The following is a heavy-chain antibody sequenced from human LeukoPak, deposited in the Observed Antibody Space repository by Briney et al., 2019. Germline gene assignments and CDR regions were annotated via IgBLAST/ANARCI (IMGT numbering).Heavy chain of an antibody. J-gene: IGHJ4*02. D-gene: IGHD3-22*01. CDR2: IYYSGST. Sequence: SETLSLTCTVSGGSISSGDYYWSWIRQPPGKGLEWIGYIYYSGSTYYNPSLKSRVTISVDTSKNQFSLKLSSVTAADTAVYYCAGLNYYDSSGYYLNFDYWGQGTLVTVSS. V-gene: IGHV4-30-4*01. CDR1: GGSISSGDYY. CDR3: AGLNYYDSSGYYLNFDY.